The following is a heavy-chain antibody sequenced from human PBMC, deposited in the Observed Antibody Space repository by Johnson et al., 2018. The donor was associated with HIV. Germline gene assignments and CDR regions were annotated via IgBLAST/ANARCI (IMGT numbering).Heavy chain of an antibody. Sequence: VQLVESGVGLVQPGGSLRLSCAASGFTFSSYWMSWVRQAPGKGLEWVANIKQDGSEKYYVDSVKGRFTISRDNAKNALYLQMNSLRAEDTAVYYCARDSGSYQGAFDIWGQGTMVTVSS. CDR2: IKQDGSEK. D-gene: IGHD1-26*01. J-gene: IGHJ3*02. CDR3: ARDSGSYQGAFDI. CDR1: GFTFSSYW. V-gene: IGHV3-7*01.